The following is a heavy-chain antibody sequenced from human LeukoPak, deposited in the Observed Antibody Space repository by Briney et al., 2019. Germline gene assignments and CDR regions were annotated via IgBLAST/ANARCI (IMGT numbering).Heavy chain of an antibody. Sequence: ASVKVSCKASGYTFTGYYMHWVRQAPGQGLEWMGRINPNSGGTNYAQKFQGRVTMTRDTSISTAYMERSRLRSDDTAVYYCASQNYGSGSYYSSYWGQGTLVTVSS. CDR1: GYTFTGYY. J-gene: IGHJ4*02. CDR3: ASQNYGSGSYYSSY. V-gene: IGHV1-2*06. D-gene: IGHD3-10*01. CDR2: INPNSGGT.